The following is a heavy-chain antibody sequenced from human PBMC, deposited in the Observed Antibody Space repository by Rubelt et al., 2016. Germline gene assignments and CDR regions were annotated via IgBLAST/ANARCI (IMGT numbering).Heavy chain of an antibody. V-gene: IGHV3-33*01. CDR2: IWYDGSNK. D-gene: IGHD6-13*01. J-gene: IGHJ3*02. CDR3: ARDRAGSSSWYPVFGAFDT. CDR1: GFTFSSYG. Sequence: QVQLVESGGGVVQPGRSLRLSCAASGFTFSSYGMHWVRQAPGKGLEWVAVIWYDGSNKYYAHSVKGRFTLSRSNSKKTRYLQVNSLQAQALAWYYCARDRAGSSSWYPVFGAFDTWGQGTMVTVSS.